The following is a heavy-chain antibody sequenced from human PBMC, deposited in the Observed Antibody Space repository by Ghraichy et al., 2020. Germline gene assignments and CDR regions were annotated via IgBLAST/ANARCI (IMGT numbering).Heavy chain of an antibody. Sequence: SETLSLTCAVYGGPFSGYYWSWIRQPPGKGLEWIGEINHSGSTNYNPSLKSRVTISVDTSKNQFSLKLSSVTAADTAVYYCARERGSYRYLVDYWGQGTLVTVSS. J-gene: IGHJ4*02. CDR3: ARERGSYRYLVDY. CDR2: INHSGST. CDR1: GGPFSGYY. D-gene: IGHD3-16*02. V-gene: IGHV4-34*01.